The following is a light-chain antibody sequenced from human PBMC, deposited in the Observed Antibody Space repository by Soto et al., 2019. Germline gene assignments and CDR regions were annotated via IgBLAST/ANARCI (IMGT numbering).Light chain of an antibody. CDR1: RSVSTN. Sequence: EIVMTQSPATLSVSPGERVTLSCRASRSVSTNLAWYQQRPGQPPSLLIYAASSRATGVPARFSGSGSGTEFTLTISSLQSEDLGVYYCQQDHNWPWTFGQGTKVDIK. V-gene: IGKV3-15*01. CDR3: QQDHNWPWT. J-gene: IGKJ1*01. CDR2: AAS.